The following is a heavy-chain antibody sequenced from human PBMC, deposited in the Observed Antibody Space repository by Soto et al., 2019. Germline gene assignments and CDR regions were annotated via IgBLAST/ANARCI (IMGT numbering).Heavy chain of an antibody. CDR2: ISGSGTST. J-gene: IGHJ6*03. CDR1: GFTFSNYG. V-gene: IGHV3-23*01. D-gene: IGHD6-13*01. Sequence: EVQLLESGGGLVQPGGSLRLSCVASGFTFSNYGMSWVRQAPGKGLEWVSSISGSGTSTYYADSVRGRVTFSRDNSKKRLYLQMDSLRAEDTAVYYCAKIPAGTIAAARSSYMAVWGKGTTVTVSS. CDR3: AKIPAGTIAAARSSYMAV.